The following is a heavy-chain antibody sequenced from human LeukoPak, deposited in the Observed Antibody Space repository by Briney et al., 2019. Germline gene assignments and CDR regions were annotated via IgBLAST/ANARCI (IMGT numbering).Heavy chain of an antibody. CDR1: GFTFSSYT. V-gene: IGHV3-30-3*01. Sequence: GGSLRLSCAAPGFTFSSYTMHWVRQTPGKGLEWVAVISYDGSNKYCADSVKGRFTISRDNSKSTLYLQMNSLRAEDTAVYYCARATTTDYFDYWGQGTLVTVSP. CDR2: ISYDGSNK. CDR3: ARATTTDYFDY. D-gene: IGHD1-1*01. J-gene: IGHJ4*02.